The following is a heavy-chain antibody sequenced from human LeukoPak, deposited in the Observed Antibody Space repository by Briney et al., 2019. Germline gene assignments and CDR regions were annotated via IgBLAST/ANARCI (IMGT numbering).Heavy chain of an antibody. J-gene: IGHJ4*02. CDR3: ARPRYGSGSLDS. Sequence: SETLSLTCAVYGGSFSGHYWTWIRQPPGKGLEWIGEINHSGSTTYNPSLNSRVTISVDTSKNQFSLRLSSVTAADTAVYYCARPRYGSGSLDSWGQGTLVTVCS. CDR1: GGSFSGHY. D-gene: IGHD3-10*01. V-gene: IGHV4-34*01. CDR2: INHSGST.